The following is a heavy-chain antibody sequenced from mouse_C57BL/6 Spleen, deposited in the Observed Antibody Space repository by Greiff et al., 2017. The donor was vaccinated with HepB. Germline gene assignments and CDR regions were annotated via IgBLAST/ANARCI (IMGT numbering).Heavy chain of an antibody. CDR3: AWLFGGSSYEDFDY. J-gene: IGHJ2*01. Sequence: VQLKQSGPELVKPGASVKISCKASGYSFTDYNMNWVKQSNGKSLEWIGVINPNYGTTSYNQKFKGKATLTVDQSSSTAYMQLNSLTSEDSAVYYCAWLFGGSSYEDFDYWGQGTTLTVSS. D-gene: IGHD1-1*01. V-gene: IGHV1-39*01. CDR2: INPNYGTT. CDR1: GYSFTDYN.